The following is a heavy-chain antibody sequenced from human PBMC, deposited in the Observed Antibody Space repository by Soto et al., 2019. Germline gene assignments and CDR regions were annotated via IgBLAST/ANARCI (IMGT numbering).Heavy chain of an antibody. D-gene: IGHD2-2*01. V-gene: IGHV3-21*01. CDR2: ISSTSGFI. J-gene: IGHJ4*02. CDR3: ARDMRKGFCTSTSCYGAPDH. CDR1: GLTFSSYT. Sequence: EVHLVESGGGLVKSGGSLRLSCAASGLTFSSYTMNWVRQAPGKGLEWVSSISSTSGFIYYADSVKGRFTISRDNAKNSLSLKLKSGRAEDTALYYWARDMRKGFCTSTSCYGAPDHGGRGTLAPVSS.